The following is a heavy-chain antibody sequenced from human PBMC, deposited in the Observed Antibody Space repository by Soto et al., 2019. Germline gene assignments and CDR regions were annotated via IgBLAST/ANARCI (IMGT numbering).Heavy chain of an antibody. V-gene: IGHV3-30*04. CDR3: ANSGYDYYGYYYYGMDV. CDR2: ISYDGRNT. CDR1: GFTFSSYA. J-gene: IGHJ6*02. Sequence: GGSLRLSCAASGFTFSSYAMSWVRQAPGKGLEWVSAISYDGRNTYYADSVKGRFTISRDNSKNTLYLQMNSLRAEDTAVYYCANSGYDYYGYYYYGMDVWGQGTTVTVSS. D-gene: IGHD5-12*01.